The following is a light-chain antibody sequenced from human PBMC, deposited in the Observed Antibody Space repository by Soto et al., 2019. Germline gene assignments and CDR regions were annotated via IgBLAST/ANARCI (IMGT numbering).Light chain of an antibody. CDR3: QQYNNWPFS. Sequence: VLTQSPGTLSLSPGEGATLSCRASQRVASDLAWYLQKPGQPPRLLIYDASIRATGIPDRISGSGSERDFTLTISGLQSEDSAIYFCQQYNNWPFSFGQGTRLGIK. CDR2: DAS. V-gene: IGKV3D-15*01. CDR1: QRVASD. J-gene: IGKJ5*01.